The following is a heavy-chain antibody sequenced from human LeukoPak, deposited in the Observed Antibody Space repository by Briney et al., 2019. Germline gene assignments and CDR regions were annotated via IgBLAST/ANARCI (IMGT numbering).Heavy chain of an antibody. Sequence: SVKVSCKASGGTFSSYAIGWVRQAPGQGLEWMGRIIPILGIANYAQKFQGRVTITADKSTSTAYMELSSLRSEDTAVYYCARIAAAGTPGYYYYYGMDVWGQGTTVTVSS. D-gene: IGHD6-13*01. CDR2: IIPILGIA. CDR3: ARIAAAGTPGYYYYYGMDV. J-gene: IGHJ6*02. V-gene: IGHV1-69*04. CDR1: GGTFSSYA.